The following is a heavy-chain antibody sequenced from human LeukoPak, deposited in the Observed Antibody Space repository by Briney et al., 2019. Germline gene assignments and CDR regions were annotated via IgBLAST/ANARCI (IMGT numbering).Heavy chain of an antibody. CDR2: INHSGST. Sequence: PPETLSLTCAVYGGSFSGYYWSWIRQPPGKGLEWIGEINHSGSTNYNPSLKSRVTISVDTSKNQFSLKLSSVTAADTAVYYCASLGVDSSGYYLDYWGQGTLVTVSS. CDR3: ASLGVDSSGYYLDY. CDR1: GGSFSGYY. J-gene: IGHJ4*02. V-gene: IGHV4-34*01. D-gene: IGHD3-22*01.